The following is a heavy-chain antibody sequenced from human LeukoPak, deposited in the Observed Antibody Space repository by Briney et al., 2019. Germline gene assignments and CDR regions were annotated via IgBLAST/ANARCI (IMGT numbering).Heavy chain of an antibody. CDR2: INPNSGGT. CDR1: GYTFTGYY. Sequence: ASVKVSCKASGYTFTGYYMHWVRQAPGQGLEWMGWINPNSGGTNYAQKFQGRVTMTRDTSISTAYMELSRLRSDDTAVYFCVTRAFIAGPDSWGQGTLVIVSS. J-gene: IGHJ4*02. D-gene: IGHD6-13*01. CDR3: VTRAFIAGPDS. V-gene: IGHV1-2*02.